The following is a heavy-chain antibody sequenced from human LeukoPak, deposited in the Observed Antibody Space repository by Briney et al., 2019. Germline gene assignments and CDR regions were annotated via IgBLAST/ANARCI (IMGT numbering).Heavy chain of an antibody. Sequence: ASVKVSCKASGYTFTSYYMHWVRQAPGQGLEWMGIINPSGGSTSYAQKFQGRVTMTRDTSTSTVYMELSSLRSEGTAVYYCARDPYDILTGFPKGVDYWGQGTLVTVSS. D-gene: IGHD3-9*01. J-gene: IGHJ4*02. CDR2: INPSGGST. V-gene: IGHV1-46*01. CDR3: ARDPYDILTGFPKGVDY. CDR1: GYTFTSYY.